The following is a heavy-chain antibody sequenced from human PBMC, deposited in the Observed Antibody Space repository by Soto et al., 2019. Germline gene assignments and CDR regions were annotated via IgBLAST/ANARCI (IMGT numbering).Heavy chain of an antibody. J-gene: IGHJ4*02. V-gene: IGHV4-59*01. CDR3: ARYRREAVAGYTPDN. CDR2: VYNSGST. D-gene: IGHD6-13*01. Sequence: QVQLQESCPGLVKASETLSLTCTVSGGSISSNYWTWIRPPPGKGLEWIGYVYNSGSTNYNPSLKSRVTISEDTSKSQFSLKVNSMTAADTAVYYCARYRREAVAGYTPDNWGQGSLVTVSS. CDR1: GGSISSNY.